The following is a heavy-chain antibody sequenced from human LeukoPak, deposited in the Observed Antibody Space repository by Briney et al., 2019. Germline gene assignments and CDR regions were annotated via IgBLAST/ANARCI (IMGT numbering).Heavy chain of an antibody. J-gene: IGHJ4*02. Sequence: GGSLRLSCAASGFTFSDYYMSWIRQAPGKGLEWVSYISSSSSYTNYADSVKGRFTNSRDNAKNSLYLQMNSLRAEDTAVYYCARVPDVDIVATSFDYWGQGTLVTVSS. V-gene: IGHV3-11*03. D-gene: IGHD5-12*01. CDR2: ISSSSSYT. CDR1: GFTFSDYY. CDR3: ARVPDVDIVATSFDY.